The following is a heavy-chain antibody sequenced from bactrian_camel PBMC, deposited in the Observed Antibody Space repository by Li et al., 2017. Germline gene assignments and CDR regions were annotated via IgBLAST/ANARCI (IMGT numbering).Heavy chain of an antibody. V-gene: IGHV3S7*01. D-gene: IGHD2*01. CDR3: AAGPYCSGGYCYPTSYNY. Sequence: HVQLVESGRGLVQPGGSLRLSCAASGFTFSSYGMSWVRQAPGKGLEWVSGIYSDGSNTYYADSVKGRFTISRDNAKNTLYLQMNSLKPEDTAVYYCAAGPYCSGGYCYPTSYNYWGQGTQVTVS. CDR2: IYSDGSNT. CDR1: GFTFSSYG. J-gene: IGHJ4*01.